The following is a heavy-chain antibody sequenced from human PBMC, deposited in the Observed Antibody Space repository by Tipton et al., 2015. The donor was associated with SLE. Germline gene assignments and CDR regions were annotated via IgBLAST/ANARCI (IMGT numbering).Heavy chain of an antibody. CDR3: ARPAGGYYDSSGYYDAFDI. CDR1: GFTVSSNY. J-gene: IGHJ3*02. D-gene: IGHD3-22*01. V-gene: IGHV4-34*01. Sequence: LRLSCAASGFTVSSNYMSWVRQAPGKGLEWIGEINHSGSTNYNPSLKSRVTISVDTSKNQFSLKLSSVTAADTAVYYCARPAGGYYDSSGYYDAFDIWGQGTMVTVSS. CDR2: INHSGST.